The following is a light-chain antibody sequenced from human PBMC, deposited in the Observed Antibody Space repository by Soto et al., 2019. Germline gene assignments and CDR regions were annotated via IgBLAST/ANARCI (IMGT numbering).Light chain of an antibody. Sequence: QSALTQPASVSGSPGQSITISCTGTSSDVGGYNYVSWYQQHPGKAPKLMIYDVSNRPSGVSNRFSGSKSGNTASLTLSGLQAEDEADYYCSSYPSSSPLLYVFGTGTKVTVL. CDR3: SSYPSSSPLLYV. V-gene: IGLV2-14*01. CDR1: SSDVGGYNY. CDR2: DVS. J-gene: IGLJ1*01.